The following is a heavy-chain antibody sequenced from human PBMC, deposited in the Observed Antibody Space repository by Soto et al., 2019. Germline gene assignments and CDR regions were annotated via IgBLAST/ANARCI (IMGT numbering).Heavy chain of an antibody. CDR1: GFSLTSHA. D-gene: IGHD3-3*01. Sequence: GGSVRLSCEASGFSLTSHAMSWVRQAPGMGLEWVSAISRSGDSTYYGASVKGRFIVSRDNSKNIVYLQMKKLRVEDTAVYYCARDTPRHDFWSGYSDSWGQGTLVTVS. CDR2: ISRSGDST. CDR3: ARDTPRHDFWSGYSDS. V-gene: IGHV3-23*01. J-gene: IGHJ4*02.